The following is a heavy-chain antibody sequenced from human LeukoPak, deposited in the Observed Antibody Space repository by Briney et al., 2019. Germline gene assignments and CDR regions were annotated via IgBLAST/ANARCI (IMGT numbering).Heavy chain of an antibody. CDR2: IYYSGST. Sequence: HSETLSLTCTVSGGSISSSNYYWGWIRQPPGKGLELVGNIYYSGSTYYKPSLKTRVTISVDTSKNQFSLKLTSVTAADTAVYYCARHASVDGNWPRPLDYWGQGSLVTVSS. V-gene: IGHV4-39*01. D-gene: IGHD6-19*01. CDR3: ARHASVDGNWPRPLDY. CDR1: GGSISSSNYY. J-gene: IGHJ4*02.